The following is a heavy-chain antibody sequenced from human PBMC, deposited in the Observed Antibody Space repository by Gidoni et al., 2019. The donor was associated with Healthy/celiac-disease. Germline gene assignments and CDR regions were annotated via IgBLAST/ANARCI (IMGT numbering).Heavy chain of an antibody. CDR3: AKDMAASTLYYYYYGMDV. Sequence: QVQLVESGGGVVQPGRSLSLSCAASGFTFSSYGLHWVRQAPGKGLEWVAVISYDGSNKYYADSVKGRFTISRDNSKNTLYLQMNSLRAEDTAVYYCAKDMAASTLYYYYYGMDVWGQGTTVTVSS. D-gene: IGHD6-6*01. J-gene: IGHJ6*02. V-gene: IGHV3-30*18. CDR2: ISYDGSNK. CDR1: GFTFSSYG.